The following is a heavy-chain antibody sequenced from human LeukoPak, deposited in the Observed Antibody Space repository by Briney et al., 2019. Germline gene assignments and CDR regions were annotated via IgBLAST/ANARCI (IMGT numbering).Heavy chain of an antibody. Sequence: SETLSLTCAVYGGSFSGYYWSWIRQHPGKGLEWIGYIYYSGSTYYNPSLKSRVTISVDTSKNQFSLKLSSVTAADTAVYYCAREGGYCSSTSCYTLYNWFDPWGQGTLVTVSS. V-gene: IGHV4-31*11. D-gene: IGHD2-2*02. CDR3: AREGGYCSSTSCYTLYNWFDP. CDR2: IYYSGST. J-gene: IGHJ5*02. CDR1: GGSFSGYY.